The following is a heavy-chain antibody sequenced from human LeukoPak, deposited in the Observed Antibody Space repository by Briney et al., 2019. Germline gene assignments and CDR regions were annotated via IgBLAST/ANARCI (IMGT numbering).Heavy chain of an antibody. CDR2: IIPIFGTA. J-gene: IGHJ6*03. Sequence: SVKVSCKASGGTFSSYAISWVRQAPGQGLEWMGGIIPIFGTANYAQKFQGRVTITTDESTSTAYMELSSLRSEDTAVYYCARNGNLDYGDYGLSFSDYYYYYYMDVWGKGTTVTVSS. D-gene: IGHD4-17*01. CDR3: ARNGNLDYGDYGLSFSDYYYYYYMDV. V-gene: IGHV1-69*05. CDR1: GGTFSSYA.